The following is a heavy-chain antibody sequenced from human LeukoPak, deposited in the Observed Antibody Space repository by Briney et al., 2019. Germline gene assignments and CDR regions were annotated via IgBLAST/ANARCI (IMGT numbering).Heavy chain of an antibody. D-gene: IGHD3-16*01. J-gene: IGHJ3*02. CDR2: IYYSGST. V-gene: IGHV4-59*01. CDR1: GGSISNYY. CDR3: ASHVLYAFDI. Sequence: SETLSLTCTLCGGSISNYYWSWIRQPPGKGLDWIGYIYYSGSTNYNPSLKSRVTISVDTSKNQFSLKLSSVTAADTAVYYCASHVLYAFDIWGLGTMVTVSS.